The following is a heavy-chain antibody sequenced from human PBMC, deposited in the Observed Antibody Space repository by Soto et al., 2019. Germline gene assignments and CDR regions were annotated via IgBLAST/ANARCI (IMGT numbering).Heavy chain of an antibody. CDR2: IYYSGST. CDR3: AKLLGGVTEAIDYFDY. J-gene: IGHJ4*02. V-gene: IGHV4-39*01. D-gene: IGHD2-15*01. Sequence: SETLSLTCTVSGGSMSSRSYYWGWIRQPPGKGLEWIGSIYYSGSTYYNPSLKSRITMSVDTSKNQFSLKLSSVTAADTAVYYCAKLLGGVTEAIDYFDYWGQGTLVTVSS. CDR1: GGSMSSRSYY.